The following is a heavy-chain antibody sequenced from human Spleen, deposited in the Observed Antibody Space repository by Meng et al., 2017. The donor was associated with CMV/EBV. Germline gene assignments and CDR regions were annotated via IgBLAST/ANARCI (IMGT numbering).Heavy chain of an antibody. J-gene: IGHJ6*02. D-gene: IGHD5-12*01. V-gene: IGHV3-48*04. CDR3: AGRPTLSGYDFDYHGMDV. CDR1: GFTFSSYS. Sequence: GESLKISCAASGFTFSSYSMNWVRQAPGKGLKWVSYISSSSSTIYYADSVKGRFTISRDNAKNSVHLQMNNLRVEDTAVYFYAGRPTLSGYDFDYHGMDVWGQGTTVTVSS. CDR2: ISSSSSTI.